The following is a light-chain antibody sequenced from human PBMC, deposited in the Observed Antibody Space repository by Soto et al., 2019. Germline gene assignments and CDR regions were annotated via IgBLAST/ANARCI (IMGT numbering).Light chain of an antibody. V-gene: IGLV6-57*01. CDR1: SGSIASDY. J-gene: IGLJ3*02. CDR2: END. CDR3: QSSDGSNWV. Sequence: NFMLTQPHSVSESPGKTVTISCTRTSGSIASDYVQWYQQRPGSSPTTVIYENDQRPSGVPDRFSGSIDSSSNSASLTIAGLKTEAEAEYYCQSSDGSNWVFGGGTKLTVL.